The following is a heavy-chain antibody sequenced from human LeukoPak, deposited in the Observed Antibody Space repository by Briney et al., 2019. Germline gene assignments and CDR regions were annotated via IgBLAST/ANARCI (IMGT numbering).Heavy chain of an antibody. Sequence: SETLSLTCTVSGASISSYYWSWIRQPPGKGLEWIGYFYYSRSTNYNPSLKSRVTISGDTSKNQFSLKLSSVAAADTAVYYCARGGDSSGYYSLDFWGQGTLVTVSS. CDR2: FYYSRST. CDR1: GASISSYY. D-gene: IGHD3-22*01. CDR3: ARGGDSSGYYSLDF. V-gene: IGHV4-59*01. J-gene: IGHJ4*02.